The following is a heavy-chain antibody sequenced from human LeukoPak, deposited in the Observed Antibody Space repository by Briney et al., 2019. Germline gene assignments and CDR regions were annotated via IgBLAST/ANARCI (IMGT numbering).Heavy chain of an antibody. J-gene: IGHJ1*01. CDR3: ARDSDSSSWYARDPYFQH. Sequence: GRSLRLSCAASGFTFSSYGMHWVRQAPGKGLEWVAVISYDGSNKYYADSVKGRFTISRDNAKNSLYLQMNSLRAEDTAVYYCARDSDSSSWYARDPYFQHWGQGTLVTVSS. CDR2: ISYDGSNK. CDR1: GFTFSSYG. V-gene: IGHV3-30*03. D-gene: IGHD6-13*01.